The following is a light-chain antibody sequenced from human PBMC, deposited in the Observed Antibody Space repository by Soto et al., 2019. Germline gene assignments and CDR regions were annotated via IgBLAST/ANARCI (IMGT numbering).Light chain of an antibody. CDR2: SNN. J-gene: IGLJ1*01. Sequence: QSALTQPTSASGTPGQRVTISCSGSSSNIGSNTVNWYQQLPGTAPKLLIYSNNQRPSGVPDRFSGSKSGTSASLAISGLQSEDEADYYCAAWDDSLNGPVFGTGTKVTVL. CDR1: SSNIGSNT. V-gene: IGLV1-44*01. CDR3: AAWDDSLNGPV.